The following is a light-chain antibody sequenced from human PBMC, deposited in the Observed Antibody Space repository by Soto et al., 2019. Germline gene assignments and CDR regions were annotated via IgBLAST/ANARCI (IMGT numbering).Light chain of an antibody. V-gene: IGKV3-15*01. CDR3: QQYNNWPPLT. J-gene: IGKJ4*01. CDR1: QRVSSC. CDR2: GAS. Sequence: EIVLTQSPATLSVSPGERATLSCRASQRVSSCLAWYKQKPCQAHWLLIYGASTTATGIPARFSGSGSGTECTLTNSSRQSEDFAVEYCQQYNNWPPLTCGGGTKVEIK.